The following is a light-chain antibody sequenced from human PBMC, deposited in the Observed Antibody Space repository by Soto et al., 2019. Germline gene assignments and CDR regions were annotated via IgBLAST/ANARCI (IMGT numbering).Light chain of an antibody. CDR3: QQYNNWPWT. CDR1: QSISDT. V-gene: IGKV3-15*01. J-gene: IGKJ1*01. Sequence: RVMTQSPATLSVSPGGRVTLSCRASQSISDTIAWYQQKPGQAPRLLIYGASARATGFPARFSGSGSGTDFTLTISSLQSEDFAVYYCQQYNNWPWTFGQGTKVDIK. CDR2: GAS.